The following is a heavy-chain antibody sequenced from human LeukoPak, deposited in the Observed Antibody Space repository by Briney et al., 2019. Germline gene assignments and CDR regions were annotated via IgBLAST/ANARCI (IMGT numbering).Heavy chain of an antibody. CDR2: ITSSSSYI. Sequence: GGSLRLSCAASGFTFSTYNMNWARQAPGKGLEWVSSITSSSSYIYYADSVKGRFTISRDNAKNSLYLQMNSLRAEDTAVYYCTSQLPYYYDSSGYQVYWGQGTLVTVSS. CDR3: TSQLPYYYDSSGYQVY. CDR1: GFTFSTYN. J-gene: IGHJ4*02. V-gene: IGHV3-21*01. D-gene: IGHD3-22*01.